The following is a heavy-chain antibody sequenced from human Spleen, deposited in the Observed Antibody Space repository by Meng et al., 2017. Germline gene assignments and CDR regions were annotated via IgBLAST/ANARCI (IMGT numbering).Heavy chain of an antibody. CDR3: ARDTVVTPRALDY. Sequence: LHDPGPGLVKPSQTLSLPCTVSGGSINSGYYFWSWIRQHPGKGLEWIGNIYYSGNTYYNPSLKSRVTISVDTSKTQFSLKLSSVTAADTAVYYCARDTVVTPRALDYWGQGTLVTVSS. J-gene: IGHJ4*02. D-gene: IGHD4-23*01. CDR2: IYYSGNT. CDR1: GGSINSGYYF. V-gene: IGHV4-31*03.